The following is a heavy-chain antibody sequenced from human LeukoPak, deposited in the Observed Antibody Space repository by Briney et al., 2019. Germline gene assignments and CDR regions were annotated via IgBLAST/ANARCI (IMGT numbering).Heavy chain of an antibody. CDR3: ARILKNYGDWAFAQVFDY. D-gene: IGHD4-17*01. CDR2: IYYSGST. J-gene: IGHJ4*02. Sequence: PSETLSLTCTVSGGSISSGGYYWSWIRQPPGKGLEWIGYIYYSGSTNYNPSLKSRVTISVDTSKNQFSLKLSSVTAADTAVYYCARILKNYGDWAFAQVFDYWGQGTLVTVSS. V-gene: IGHV4-61*08. CDR1: GGSISSGGYY.